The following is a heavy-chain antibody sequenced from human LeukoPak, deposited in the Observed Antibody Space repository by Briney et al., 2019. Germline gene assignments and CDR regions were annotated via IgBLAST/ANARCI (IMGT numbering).Heavy chain of an antibody. CDR2: INHSGST. CDR3: ARKEPAAVAGWDSTPTNWFDP. J-gene: IGHJ5*02. V-gene: IGHV4-34*01. D-gene: IGHD6-19*01. CDR1: GGSSSGYY. Sequence: SETLSLTCAVYGGSSSGYYWSWIRQPPGKGLEWIGEINHSGSTNYNPSLKSRVTISVDTSKNQFSLKLSSVTAADTAVYYCARKEPAAVAGWDSTPTNWFDPWGQGTLVTVSS.